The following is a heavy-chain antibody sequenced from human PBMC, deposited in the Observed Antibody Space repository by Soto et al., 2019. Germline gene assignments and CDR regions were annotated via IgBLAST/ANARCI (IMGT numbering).Heavy chain of an antibody. CDR1: EFVFRSYW. CDR2: INNDGTIT. V-gene: IGHV3-74*03. Sequence: GGSLRLSCAASEFVFRSYWIHWVRQAPGKGLVWVSRINNDGTITQYADSVRGRFTISRDNSKKMLYLNMNNLRAEDTAMYYCARSDVKVWGQGTLVTVSS. J-gene: IGHJ4*02. CDR3: ARSDVKV.